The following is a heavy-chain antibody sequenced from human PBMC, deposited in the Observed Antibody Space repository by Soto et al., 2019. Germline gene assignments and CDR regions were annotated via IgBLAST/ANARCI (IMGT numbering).Heavy chain of an antibody. CDR1: GFTFSDYY. D-gene: IGHD6-6*01. V-gene: IGHV3-11*01. CDR2: ISSSGSTI. J-gene: IGHJ5*02. Sequence: GGSLRLSCAASGFTFSDYYMSWIRQAPGKGLEWVSYISSSGSTIYYADSVKGRFTISRDNAKNSLYLQMNSLRAEDTAVYYCARDRHSSSAVNWFDPWGQGTLVTVSS. CDR3: ARDRHSSSAVNWFDP.